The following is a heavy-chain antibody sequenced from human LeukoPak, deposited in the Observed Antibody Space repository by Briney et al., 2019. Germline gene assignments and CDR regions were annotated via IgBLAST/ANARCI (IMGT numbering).Heavy chain of an antibody. D-gene: IGHD4-23*01. J-gene: IGHJ4*02. CDR3: ARDARDGYGGNPFDY. V-gene: IGHV3-23*01. CDR2: VRGSGGTT. Sequence: GGSLRLSCAASGFTFSSYAMYWVRQAPGKGLEWVSVVRGSGGTTYYADSVKGRFTISRDNSKNTLYLQMSSLRAEDTAVYYCARDARDGYGGNPFDYWGQGTLVTVSS. CDR1: GFTFSSYA.